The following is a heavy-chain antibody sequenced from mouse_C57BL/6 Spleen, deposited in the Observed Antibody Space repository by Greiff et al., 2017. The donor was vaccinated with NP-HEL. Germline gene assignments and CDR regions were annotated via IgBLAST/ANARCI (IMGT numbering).Heavy chain of an antibody. Sequence: VQLQESGPGLVQPSQSLSITCTVSGFSLTSYGVHWVRQSPGKGLEWLGVIWSGGSTDYNAAFISRLSISKDNSKSQVFFKMNSLQADDTAIYHCARAYYSNYYAMDYWGQGTSVTVSS. V-gene: IGHV2-2*01. CDR1: GFSLTSYG. CDR3: ARAYYSNYYAMDY. D-gene: IGHD2-5*01. CDR2: IWSGGST. J-gene: IGHJ4*01.